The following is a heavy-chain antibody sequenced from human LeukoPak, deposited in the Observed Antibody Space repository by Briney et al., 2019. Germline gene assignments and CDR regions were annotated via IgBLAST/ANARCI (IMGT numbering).Heavy chain of an antibody. J-gene: IGHJ4*02. CDR2: ISVYNGDT. CDR1: GYTFFSYG. Sequence: ASVKVSCKASGYTFFSYGITWVRPAPGQGLEWMGWISVYNGDTDYAQKFQGRLTVTTDTSTSTAYMELRSLRSDDTAVYYCASNTGSDSSGYTYWGQGTLVTVSS. V-gene: IGHV1-18*01. CDR3: ASNTGSDSSGYTY. D-gene: IGHD3-22*01.